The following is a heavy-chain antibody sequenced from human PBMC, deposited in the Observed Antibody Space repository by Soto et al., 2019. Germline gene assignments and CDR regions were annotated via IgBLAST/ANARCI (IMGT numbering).Heavy chain of an antibody. Sequence: GGSLRLSCAASGFTFSSYGVHWVRQAPGKGLEWVAVISYDGSNKYYADSVKGRFAISRDNSKNTLYLQMNSLRAEDTAVYYCAKDTLSGSWTLDSYYYYGMDVWGQGTTVTVSS. CDR2: ISYDGSNK. CDR1: GFTFSSYG. CDR3: AKDTLSGSWTLDSYYYYGMDV. J-gene: IGHJ6*02. V-gene: IGHV3-30*18. D-gene: IGHD6-13*01.